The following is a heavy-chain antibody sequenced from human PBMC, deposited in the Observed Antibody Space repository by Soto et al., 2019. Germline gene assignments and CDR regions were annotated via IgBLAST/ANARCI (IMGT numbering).Heavy chain of an antibody. CDR3: TKDYTYDFATYKRFDF. D-gene: IGHD2-15*01. CDR2: ISYDGSNK. J-gene: IGHJ4*02. Sequence: GGSLRLSCAASGFTFSSYAMHWVRQAPGKGLEWVAVISYDGSNKYYADSVKGRFTISRDNSKNTLFLQMNSLRAEDTAIYYCTKDYTYDFATYKRFDFWGQGVMVTVSS. V-gene: IGHV3-30-3*01. CDR1: GFTFSSYA.